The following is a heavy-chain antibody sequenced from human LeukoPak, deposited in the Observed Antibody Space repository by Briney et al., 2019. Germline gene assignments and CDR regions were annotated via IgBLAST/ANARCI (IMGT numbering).Heavy chain of an antibody. V-gene: IGHV4-59*08. Sequence: SETLSLTCTVSGGSISGFYWSWIRQPPGKGLEWIGYIYNSGSTNYNPSLKSRVTIAIDTSKNQFSLKLSSVTAADTAVYYCARHWMAVAPYWYFDLWGRGTLVTVSS. CDR3: ARHWMAVAPYWYFDL. D-gene: IGHD6-19*01. J-gene: IGHJ2*01. CDR1: GGSISGFY. CDR2: IYNSGST.